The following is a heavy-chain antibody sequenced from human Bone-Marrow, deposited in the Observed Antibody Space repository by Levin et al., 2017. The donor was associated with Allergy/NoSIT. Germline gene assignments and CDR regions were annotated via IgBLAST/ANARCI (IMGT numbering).Heavy chain of an antibody. D-gene: IGHD4-23*01. CDR3: HAGKEYWYFDL. V-gene: IGHV4-39*01. J-gene: IGHJ2*01. Sequence: GSLRLSCTVSGGSISSSSYYWGWIRQPPGKGLEWIGSIYYSGSTYYNPSLKSRVTISVDTSKNQFSLKLSSVTAADTAVYYSHAGKEYWYFDLWGRGTLVTVSS. CDR1: GGSISSSSYY. CDR2: IYYSGST.